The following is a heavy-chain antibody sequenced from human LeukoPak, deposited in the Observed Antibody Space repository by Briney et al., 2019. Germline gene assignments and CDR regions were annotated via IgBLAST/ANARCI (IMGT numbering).Heavy chain of an antibody. CDR1: GFTFSSYA. V-gene: IGHV3-23*01. CDR2: ISGSGDTT. D-gene: IGHD5-18*01. Sequence: GGSLRLSCAASGFTFSSYAMTWVRQAPGKGLEWVSTISGSGDTTYYADSVKGRFTISRDNSKHTLYLQMNSLRAEDTAVYYCARTWIQLFDYWGQGTLVTVSS. CDR3: ARTWIQLFDY. J-gene: IGHJ4*02.